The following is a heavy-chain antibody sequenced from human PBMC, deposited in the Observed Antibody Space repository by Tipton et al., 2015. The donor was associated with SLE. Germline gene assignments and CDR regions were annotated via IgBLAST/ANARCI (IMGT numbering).Heavy chain of an antibody. CDR2: IHYSGST. CDR3: ARGRPPYYYGMDV. J-gene: IGHJ6*02. V-gene: IGHV4-39*07. CDR1: GGSISSTFYY. Sequence: TLSLTCTVSGGSISSTFYYWGWIRQTPGKGLEWIGSIHYSGSTYYNPSLKSRVTISVDTSKNQFSLKLSSVTAADTAVYYCARGRPPYYYGMDVWGQGTTVTVSS.